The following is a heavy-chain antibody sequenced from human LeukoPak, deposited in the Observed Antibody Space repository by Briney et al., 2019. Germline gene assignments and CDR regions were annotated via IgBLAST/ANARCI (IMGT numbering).Heavy chain of an antibody. D-gene: IGHD3-22*01. V-gene: IGHV1-18*01. CDR3: ARDLWNFYDSSGHYRDFDS. CDR1: TSR. Sequence: GASVKVSCKATSRISWVRQAPGQGLEWMGWIGSYGGNTYYAQKFQGRVAVTTDTSTSIAYMELRSLRSDDTAVYYCARDLWNFYDSSGHYRDFDSWGQGTLVTVSS. CDR2: IGSYGGNT. J-gene: IGHJ5*01.